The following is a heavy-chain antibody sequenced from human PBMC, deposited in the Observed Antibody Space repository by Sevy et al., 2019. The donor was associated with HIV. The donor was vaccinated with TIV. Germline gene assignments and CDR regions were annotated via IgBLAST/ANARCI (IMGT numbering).Heavy chain of an antibody. J-gene: IGHJ6*02. CDR3: ARHHASYGVTGYYYYYGLDV. D-gene: IGHD4-17*01. CDR1: GYIFTSYW. CDR2: IYPDDSDT. V-gene: IGHV5-51*01. Sequence: GESLKISCKGSGYIFTSYWIGWVRQMPGRGLEWMGIIYPDDSDTRYSPSFEGQVTISADKSISTAYLQWCSLKASDTAIYYCARHHASYGVTGYYYYYGLDVWGQGTTVTVSS.